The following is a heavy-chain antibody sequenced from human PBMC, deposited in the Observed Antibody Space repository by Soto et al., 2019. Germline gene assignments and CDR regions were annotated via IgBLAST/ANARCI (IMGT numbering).Heavy chain of an antibody. Sequence: QVQLVESGGGVVQPGRSLRLSCTASGFTFINYSLHWVRQAPGKGLEWGAIVSYDGSNKYYADSVKGRFTVSRDNSKNTLYLQMDSLRSEDTAVYYCVRGLGSSARGFDYWGQGTLVTVSS. D-gene: IGHD3-10*01. J-gene: IGHJ4*02. CDR3: VRGLGSSARGFDY. CDR1: GFTFINYS. V-gene: IGHV3-30-3*01. CDR2: VSYDGSNK.